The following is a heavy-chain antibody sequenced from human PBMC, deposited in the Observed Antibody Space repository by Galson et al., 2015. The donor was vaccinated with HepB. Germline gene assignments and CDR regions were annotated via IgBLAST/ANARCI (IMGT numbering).Heavy chain of an antibody. D-gene: IGHD6-13*01. CDR2: ISGSSATT. J-gene: IGHJ4*02. CDR1: GFTFSSYA. Sequence: SLRLSCAASGFTFSSYAMSWVRQAPGKGLEWISGISGSSATTYYADSLKGRFTISRDNYKNTLYLQLNSLRAEDTAVYYCAKDYSSSSSSYYFDYWGQGALVTVSS. V-gene: IGHV3-23*01. CDR3: AKDYSSSSSSYYFDY.